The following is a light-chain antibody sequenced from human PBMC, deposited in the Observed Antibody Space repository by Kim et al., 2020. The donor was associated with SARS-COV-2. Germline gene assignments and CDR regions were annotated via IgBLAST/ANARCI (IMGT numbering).Light chain of an antibody. J-gene: IGKJ1*01. Sequence: EIVLTQSPGTLSLSPGEGAALSCRASQSVSSNYLAWYQQKPGQAPRLLIYCASSRAIGISDRFSGSGSGTDFTLTISRLEPEDFAVYYCQQYGSSPQTFGQGTKVDIK. V-gene: IGKV3-20*01. CDR3: QQYGSSPQT. CDR1: QSVSSNY. CDR2: CAS.